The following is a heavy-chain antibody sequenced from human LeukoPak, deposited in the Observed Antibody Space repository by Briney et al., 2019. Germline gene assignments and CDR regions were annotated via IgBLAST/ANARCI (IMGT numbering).Heavy chain of an antibody. Sequence: SETLSLTCAVYNGSFSGYYWSWIRQSPEKGLEWIGEVNHGGDTNYNPSLRSRVTISLHTSKNHFSLKLRSVTAADTAVYNCARAAWNGGGGFDPWGQGTLVTVSS. CDR3: ARAAWNGGGGFDP. CDR1: NGSFSGYY. J-gene: IGHJ5*02. CDR2: VNHGGDT. D-gene: IGHD3-16*01. V-gene: IGHV4-34*01.